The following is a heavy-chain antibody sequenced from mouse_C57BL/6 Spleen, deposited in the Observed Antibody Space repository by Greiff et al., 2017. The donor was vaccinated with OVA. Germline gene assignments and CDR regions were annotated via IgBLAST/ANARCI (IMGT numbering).Heavy chain of an antibody. Sequence: QVQLQQPGAELVKPGASVKLSCKASGYTFTSYWMHWVKQRPGQGLEWIGMIHPNSGSPNYNEKFKSKATLPVDKSSSTAYMQVSSLTSEDSAVDYCARYYDYDWYFDVWGTGTTVTVSS. J-gene: IGHJ1*03. CDR2: IHPNSGSP. CDR3: ARYYDYDWYFDV. V-gene: IGHV1-64*01. D-gene: IGHD2-4*01. CDR1: GYTFTSYW.